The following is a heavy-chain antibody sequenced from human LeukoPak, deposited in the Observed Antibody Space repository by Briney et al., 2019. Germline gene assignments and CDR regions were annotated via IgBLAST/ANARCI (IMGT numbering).Heavy chain of an antibody. D-gene: IGHD6-13*01. CDR1: GFTFSSYA. J-gene: IGHJ3*02. CDR2: ISVSGAGT. Sequence: GGSLRLSCAASGFTFSSYAMSWVRQAPGKGLEWVSGISVSGAGTYYADSVKGRFTISRDNSKNTLYLQMNSLRAEDTAVYYCARPSDSSWSDGAFDIWGQGTMVTVSS. V-gene: IGHV3-23*01. CDR3: ARPSDSSWSDGAFDI.